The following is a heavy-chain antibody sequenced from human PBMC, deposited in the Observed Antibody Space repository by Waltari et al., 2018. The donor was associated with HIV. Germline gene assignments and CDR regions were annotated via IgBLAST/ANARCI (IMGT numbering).Heavy chain of an antibody. V-gene: IGHV4-34*01. CDR2: INHSGST. Sequence: QVQLQQLGAGLLKPSETLSLTCAVYGGSFLGHYWSWIRQPPEKGLEWIGEINHSGSTNYNPSLKSRVTISVDTSKNQFSLKRSSVTAADTAVYYCASRRDRYSSGRARYFDLWGRGTLVTVSS. D-gene: IGHD6-19*01. CDR1: GGSFLGHY. J-gene: IGHJ2*01. CDR3: ASRRDRYSSGRARYFDL.